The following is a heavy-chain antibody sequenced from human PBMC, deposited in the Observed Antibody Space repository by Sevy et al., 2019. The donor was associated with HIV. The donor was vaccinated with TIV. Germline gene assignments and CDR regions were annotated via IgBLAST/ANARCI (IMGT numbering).Heavy chain of an antibody. J-gene: IGHJ4*02. CDR2: FDPEDGET. Sequence: ASVKVSCKVSGYILTELSMHWVRQAPGKGLEWMGSFDPEDGETIYAQNFQGRVTMTEDRSTDTAYMELSSLRSEDTAVSYCATTKDYYDSSGYPFDYWGQGTLVTVSS. CDR1: GYILTELS. CDR3: ATTKDYYDSSGYPFDY. V-gene: IGHV1-24*01. D-gene: IGHD3-22*01.